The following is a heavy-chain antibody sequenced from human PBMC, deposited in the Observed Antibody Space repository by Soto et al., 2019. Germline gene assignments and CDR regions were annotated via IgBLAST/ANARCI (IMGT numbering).Heavy chain of an antibody. CDR2: IIPIFGTA. J-gene: IGHJ6*02. Sequence: QVQLVQSGAEVKKPGSSVKVSCKASGGTFSSYAISWVRQAPGQGLEWMGGIIPIFGTANYAQKFQGRVTITADESTGTAYMELSSLRSEDTAVYYCARAGCSSPSCYGGYYYYGMDVWGQGTTVTVSS. V-gene: IGHV1-69*01. CDR1: GGTFSSYA. D-gene: IGHD2-2*01. CDR3: ARAGCSSPSCYGGYYYYGMDV.